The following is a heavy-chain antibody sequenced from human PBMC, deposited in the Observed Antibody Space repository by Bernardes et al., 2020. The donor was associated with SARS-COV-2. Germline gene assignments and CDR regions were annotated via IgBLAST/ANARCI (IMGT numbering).Heavy chain of an antibody. V-gene: IGHV3-7*01. J-gene: IGHJ4*02. CDR3: ARDGDGYFDY. CDR1: GFTFSSYC. Sequence: GGTLRLSCAASGFTFSSYCMSWVRKGPGKGLEWVANIKQDGSEKYYVDSVKGRFTISRDNAKNSLYLQMNSLRAEDTAVYFCARDGDGYFDYRGQGTLVTVSS. D-gene: IGHD2-21*01. CDR2: IKQDGSEK.